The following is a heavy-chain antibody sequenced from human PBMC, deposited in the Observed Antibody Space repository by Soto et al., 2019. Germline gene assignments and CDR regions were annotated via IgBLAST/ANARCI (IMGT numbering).Heavy chain of an antibody. Sequence: ASVKVSCKASGYTFTSYGISWVRQAPGQGLEWMGWISAYNGNTNYAQKFQGRVTMTTDTSTSTAHMELRSLRSDDTAVYYCARESPPADYWGQGTLVTVSS. CDR3: ARESPPADY. V-gene: IGHV1-18*01. J-gene: IGHJ4*02. CDR1: GYTFTSYG. CDR2: ISAYNGNT.